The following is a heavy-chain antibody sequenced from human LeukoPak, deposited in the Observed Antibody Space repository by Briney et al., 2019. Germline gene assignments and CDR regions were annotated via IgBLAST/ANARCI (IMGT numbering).Heavy chain of an antibody. D-gene: IGHD3-10*01. Sequence: ASVKVSCKASGYTFTGYYMHWVRQAPGQGLEWMGWINPNSGGTNYAQKFRGRVTMTRDTSISTAYMELSRLRSDDTAVYYCARVKARVRGVINLIDYWGQGTLVTVSS. CDR1: GYTFTGYY. CDR2: INPNSGGT. V-gene: IGHV1-2*02. J-gene: IGHJ4*02. CDR3: ARVKARVRGVINLIDY.